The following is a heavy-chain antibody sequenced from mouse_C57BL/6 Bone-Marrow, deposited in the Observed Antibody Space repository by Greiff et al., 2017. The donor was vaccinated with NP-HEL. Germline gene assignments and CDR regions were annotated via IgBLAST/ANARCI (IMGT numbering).Heavy chain of an antibody. CDR3: ARGLRITTVVATGAMDY. CDR1: GYTFTSYN. J-gene: IGHJ4*01. Sequence: LQQSGAELVRPGASVKMSCKASGYTFTSYNMHWVKQTPRQGLEWIGAIYPGNGDTSYNQKFKGKATLTVDKSSSTAYMQLSSLTTEDSAVYFCARGLRITTVVATGAMDYWGQGTSVTVSS. D-gene: IGHD1-1*01. CDR2: IYPGNGDT. V-gene: IGHV1-12*01.